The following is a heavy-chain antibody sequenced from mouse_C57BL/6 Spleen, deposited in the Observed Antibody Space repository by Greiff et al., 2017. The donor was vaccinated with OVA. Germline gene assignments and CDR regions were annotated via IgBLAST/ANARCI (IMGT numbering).Heavy chain of an antibody. Sequence: QVQLQQPGAELVMPGASVKLSCKASGYTFTSYWMHWVKQRPGQGLEWIGEIDPSDSYTNYNQKFKGKSTLTVDKSYSTAYMQLSSLTSEDSAVYYCARSDYGSSPYYFDYWGQGTTLTVSS. CDR2: IDPSDSYT. D-gene: IGHD1-1*01. V-gene: IGHV1-69*01. CDR3: ARSDYGSSPYYFDY. CDR1: GYTFTSYW. J-gene: IGHJ2*01.